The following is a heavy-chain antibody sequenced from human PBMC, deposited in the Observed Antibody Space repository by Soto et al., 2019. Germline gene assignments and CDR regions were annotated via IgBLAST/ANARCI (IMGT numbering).Heavy chain of an antibody. CDR3: AIVRDFWSG. D-gene: IGHD3-3*01. CDR1: GFKFSGYW. Sequence: EVQLVESGGGLVQPGGSLRLSCAGSGFKFSGYWMNWVRQAPGKGLVWVAHINNDGSDKTYADFVKGRFTISRDNAKNTLYLQMDSLRAEDTDVYYCAIVRDFWSGWGQGTLVTISS. V-gene: IGHV3-74*01. CDR2: INNDGSDK. J-gene: IGHJ4*02.